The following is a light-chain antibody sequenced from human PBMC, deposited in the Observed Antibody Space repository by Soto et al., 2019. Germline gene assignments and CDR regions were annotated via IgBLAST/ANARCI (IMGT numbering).Light chain of an antibody. CDR1: QSVSSN. Sequence: EIVMTQSPATLSVSPGERATLSCRASQSVSSNLAWYQQKPGQAPRLLIYGASTRATGIPARFSGSGSGTEFTLTISSLQSEDFAVYYCRQYNNWPWTFGQGTKLEIK. J-gene: IGKJ2*01. V-gene: IGKV3-15*01. CDR2: GAS. CDR3: RQYNNWPWT.